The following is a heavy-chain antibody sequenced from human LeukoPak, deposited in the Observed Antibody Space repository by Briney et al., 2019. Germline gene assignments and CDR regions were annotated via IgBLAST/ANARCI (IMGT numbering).Heavy chain of an antibody. CDR3: ARGGYCSGGSCHSFTDY. CDR1: GISLSNYA. CDR2: IRSSSSDI. Sequence: GGSLRLSCVVSGISLSNYAMTWVRQAPGKGLEWVSSIRSSSSDIYYADSVKGRFTISRDNAKNSLYLQMNSLRAEDTAAYYCARGGYCSGGSCHSFTDYWGQGTLVTVSS. J-gene: IGHJ4*02. V-gene: IGHV3-21*01. D-gene: IGHD2-15*01.